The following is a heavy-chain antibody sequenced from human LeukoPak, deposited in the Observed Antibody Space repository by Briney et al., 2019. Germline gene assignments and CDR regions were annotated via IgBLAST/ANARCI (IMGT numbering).Heavy chain of an antibody. CDR3: ARVAYGSGSYRPEYYYYMDV. D-gene: IGHD3-10*01. Sequence: GGSLRLSCAASGFTFSSYAMSWVRQAPGKGLEWVSAISGSGGSTYYADSVKGRFTISRDNAKNSLYLQMNSLRAEDTAVYYCARVAYGSGSYRPEYYYYMDVWGKGTTVTISS. CDR1: GFTFSSYA. V-gene: IGHV3-23*01. J-gene: IGHJ6*03. CDR2: ISGSGGST.